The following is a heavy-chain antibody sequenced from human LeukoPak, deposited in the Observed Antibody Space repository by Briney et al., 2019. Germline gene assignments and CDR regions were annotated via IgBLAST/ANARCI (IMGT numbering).Heavy chain of an antibody. CDR3: ARDRHPPFYGSGSYYSDLDY. CDR2: IWYDGSNK. V-gene: IGHV3-33*01. D-gene: IGHD3-10*01. CDR1: GFTFSSYG. Sequence: GGSLRLSCAASGFTFSSYGMHWVRQAPGKGLEWVAVIWYDGSNKYYADSVKGRFTISRDNSKNTLYLQMNSLRAEDTAVYYCARDRHPPFYGSGSYYSDLDYWGQGTLVTVSS. J-gene: IGHJ4*02.